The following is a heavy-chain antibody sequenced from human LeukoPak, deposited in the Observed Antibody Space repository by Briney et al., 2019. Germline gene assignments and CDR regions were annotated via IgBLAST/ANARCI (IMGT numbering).Heavy chain of an antibody. CDR3: ARGGRIAAAGTGWYFDL. J-gene: IGHJ2*01. CDR1: GGSISSFY. D-gene: IGHD6-13*01. CDR2: INHSGST. V-gene: IGHV4-34*01. Sequence: SETLSLTCTVSGGSISSFYWCWIRQPPGKGLEWIGEINHSGSTNYNPSLKSRVTISVDTSKNQFSLKLSSVTAADTAVYYCARGGRIAAAGTGWYFDLWGRGTPVTVSS.